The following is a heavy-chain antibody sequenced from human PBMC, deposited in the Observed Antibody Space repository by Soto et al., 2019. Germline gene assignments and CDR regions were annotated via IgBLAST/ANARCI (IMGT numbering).Heavy chain of an antibody. Sequence: QVQLVQSGAEVKKPGASVKVSCKASGYTFTSSGISWVRQAPGQGLEWMGWISSDNGNTNYAQHLQGRVSMTTDTYTSTAYMDLRSLRSDDTAVYYCARDQGITTFGVYSMYYYGMDVWGQGTTVTVSS. D-gene: IGHD3-3*01. CDR1: GYTFTSSG. CDR2: ISSDNGNT. J-gene: IGHJ6*02. V-gene: IGHV1-18*01. CDR3: ARDQGITTFGVYSMYYYGMDV.